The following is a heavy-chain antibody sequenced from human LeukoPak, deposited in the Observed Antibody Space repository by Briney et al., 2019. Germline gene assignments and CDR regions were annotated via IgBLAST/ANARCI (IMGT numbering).Heavy chain of an antibody. J-gene: IGHJ4*02. CDR3: VRGEKVLDYFDY. CDR1: GGSISSRSYY. V-gene: IGHV4-39*01. D-gene: IGHD3-16*01. Sequence: KSSETLSLTCTVSGGSISSRSYYWGWIRQPPGKGLEWIGKISDSGNTYYSPSLRSRVTISIDMSKNQFSLKLSSVTATDTAVYYCVRGEKVLDYFDYWGQGTLVTVSS. CDR2: ISDSGNT.